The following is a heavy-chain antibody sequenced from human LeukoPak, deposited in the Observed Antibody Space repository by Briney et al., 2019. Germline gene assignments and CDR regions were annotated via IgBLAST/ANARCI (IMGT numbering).Heavy chain of an antibody. CDR1: GFTFNNYW. CDR3: ARDFCTGTFCRANNFDC. J-gene: IGHJ4*02. D-gene: IGHD4/OR15-4a*01. Sequence: GGSLRLSCAGSGFTFNNYWMHWVRQAPGKGLVWVSRIHSDGRITTYADSVKGRFTISRDNAKNSLFLQMNSLRAEDTAVYFCARDFCTGTFCRANNFDCWGQGTLVTVSS. V-gene: IGHV3-74*01. CDR2: IHSDGRIT.